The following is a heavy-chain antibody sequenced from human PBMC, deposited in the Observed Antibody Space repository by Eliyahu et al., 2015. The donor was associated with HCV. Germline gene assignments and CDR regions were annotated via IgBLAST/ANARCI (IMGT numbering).Heavy chain of an antibody. CDR3: ASGGGGIAVAGTGGWFDP. J-gene: IGHJ5*02. CDR1: GGSITTYY. Sequence: QVQLQESGPGLVKPSETLSLTCTVSGGSITTYYWSWIRQPPGKGLEWIGYIHXRVSTNYNPSLKSRVTISVDTSKNQFSLNLTSVTAADTAVYYCASGGGGIAVAGTGGWFDPWGQGTLVTVSS. V-gene: IGHV4-59*01. D-gene: IGHD6-19*01. CDR2: IHXRVST.